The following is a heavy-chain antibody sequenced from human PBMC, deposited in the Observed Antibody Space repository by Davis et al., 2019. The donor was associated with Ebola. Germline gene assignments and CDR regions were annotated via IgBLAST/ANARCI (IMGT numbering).Heavy chain of an antibody. CDR1: GGSISSHY. V-gene: IGHV4-59*08. Sequence: PSETLSLTCTVSGGSISSHYWSWIRQPPGKGLEWIGYIYYSGSTNYNPSLKSRVTISVDTSKNQFSLKLSSVTAADTAVYYCGRGYAWFDPWGQGTLVTVSS. D-gene: IGHD5-12*01. CDR2: IYYSGST. J-gene: IGHJ5*02. CDR3: GRGYAWFDP.